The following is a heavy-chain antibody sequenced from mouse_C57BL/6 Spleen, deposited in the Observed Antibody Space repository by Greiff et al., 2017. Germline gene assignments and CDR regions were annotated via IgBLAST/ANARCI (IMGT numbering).Heavy chain of an antibody. V-gene: IGHV1-55*01. J-gene: IGHJ1*03. CDR3: TRERVRRYFDV. CDR2: IYPGSGST. Sequence: VQLQQPGAELVKPGASVKMSCKASGYTFTSYWITWVKQRPGQGLEWIGAIYPGSGSTNYTEKFKCKATLSVETSSSTANMQLISLTSEDSAFYYSTRERVRRYFDVWGTGTTVTVSS. D-gene: IGHD2-14*01. CDR1: GYTFTSYW.